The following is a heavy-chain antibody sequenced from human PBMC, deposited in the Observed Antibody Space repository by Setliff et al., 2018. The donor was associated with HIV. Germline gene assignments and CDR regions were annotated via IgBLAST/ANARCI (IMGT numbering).Heavy chain of an antibody. Sequence: KASETLSLTCAVYGGSFSGYYWSWIRQPPGKGLEWIGEINHSGSTYYNPSLKSRVTISVDTSKNHFSLKLSSVTAADTAAYYCARLSDDRYYYDSRGYRGFDIWGQGTMVT. J-gene: IGHJ3*02. CDR2: INHSGST. CDR3: ARLSDDRYYYDSRGYRGFDI. D-gene: IGHD3-22*01. CDR1: GGSFSGYY. V-gene: IGHV4-34*01.